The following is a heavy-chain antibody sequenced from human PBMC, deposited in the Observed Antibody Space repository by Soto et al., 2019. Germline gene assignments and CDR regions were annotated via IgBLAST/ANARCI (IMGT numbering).Heavy chain of an antibody. J-gene: IGHJ5*02. CDR3: ARPTPRAHNNWFDP. V-gene: IGHV4-59*01. CDR2: IYYSGST. CDR1: GGSISSYY. Sequence: SETLSLTCTVSGGSISSYYWSWIRQPPGKGLEWIGYIYYSGSTNYNPSLKSRVTISVDTSKNQFSLKLSSVTAADTAVYYCARPTPRAHNNWFDPWGQGTLVTVSS. D-gene: IGHD2-15*01.